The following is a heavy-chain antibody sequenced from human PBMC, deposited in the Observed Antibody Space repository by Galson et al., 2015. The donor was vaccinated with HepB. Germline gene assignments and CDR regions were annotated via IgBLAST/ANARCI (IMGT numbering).Heavy chain of an antibody. V-gene: IGHV5-10-1*01. Sequence: QSGAEVKKPGESLRISCKGSGYSFTNYWISWVRQMPGKGLEWMGRVDPSDSYSDYSPSFQGHVSISVDKSISTAYLQWSSLKASDTAIYYCARLRGHDAYIGVYGMDVWGKGTTVTVSS. CDR2: VDPSDSYS. CDR3: ARLRGHDAYIGVYGMDV. D-gene: IGHD5-24*01. J-gene: IGHJ6*04. CDR1: GYSFTNYW.